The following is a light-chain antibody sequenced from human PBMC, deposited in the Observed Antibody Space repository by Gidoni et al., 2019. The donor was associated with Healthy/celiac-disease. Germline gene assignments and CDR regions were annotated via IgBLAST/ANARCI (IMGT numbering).Light chain of an antibody. V-gene: IGKV3-20*01. CDR3: LQYGSSPLT. Sequence: SVSTLYPGTLPLSPGERATISCRASQSVTSSILAWYQKRPGQAPRILIYGSSNRATGIPDRVSGGGSGTDFTLTISRLGPEDFAVYYCLQYGSSPLTFGQGTRLEIK. J-gene: IGKJ5*01. CDR1: QSVTSSI. CDR2: GSS.